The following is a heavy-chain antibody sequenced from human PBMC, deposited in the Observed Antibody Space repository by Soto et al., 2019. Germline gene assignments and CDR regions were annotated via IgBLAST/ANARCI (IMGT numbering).Heavy chain of an antibody. CDR2: ISYDGGLQ. V-gene: IGHV3-30*03. D-gene: IGHD5-18*01. Sequence: QAHLVESGGGVVQPGRSLRLSCAASGFTFTSYGMHWVRQAPGTRLGWVAVISYDGGLQHYADSVKGRFTISRDNSKNMVLLQMKSLRAEDTAVYYCVSDRGYGHASVPYSWGQGTLVSVSS. J-gene: IGHJ4*02. CDR1: GFTFTSYG. CDR3: VSDRGYGHASVPYS.